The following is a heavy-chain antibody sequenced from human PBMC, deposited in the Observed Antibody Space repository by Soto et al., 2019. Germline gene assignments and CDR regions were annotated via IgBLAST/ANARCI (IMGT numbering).Heavy chain of an antibody. V-gene: IGHV5-51*01. CDR1: GNSFTTYW. Sequence: PGESLKISCKASGNSFTTYWIGWVRQMPGKGLEWMGIIYPGDSDTRYSPSFQGQVTISADKSISTAYLQWSSLRASDTAMYYCARHSYKSSGWSHFDSWGQGTLVTVSS. CDR3: ARHSYKSSGWSHFDS. CDR2: IYPGDSDT. J-gene: IGHJ4*02. D-gene: IGHD6-19*01.